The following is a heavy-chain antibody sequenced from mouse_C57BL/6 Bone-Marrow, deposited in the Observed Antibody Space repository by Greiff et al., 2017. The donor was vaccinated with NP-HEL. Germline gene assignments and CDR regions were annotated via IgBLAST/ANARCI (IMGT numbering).Heavy chain of an antibody. CDR1: GFTFSSYG. CDR2: ISSGGSYT. Sequence: EVKLMESGGDLVKPGGSLKLSCAASGFTFSSYGMSWVRQTPDKRLEWVATISSGGSYTYYPDSVKGRFTISRDNAKNTLYLQMSSLKSEDTAMYYCARGWLLPWYFDVWGTGTTVTVSS. D-gene: IGHD2-3*01. J-gene: IGHJ1*03. CDR3: ARGWLLPWYFDV. V-gene: IGHV5-6*02.